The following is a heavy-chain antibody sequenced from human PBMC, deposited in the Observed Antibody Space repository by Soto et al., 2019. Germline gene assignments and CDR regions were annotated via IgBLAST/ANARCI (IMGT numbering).Heavy chain of an antibody. J-gene: IGHJ4*02. CDR3: ARQPHYYYGSGSYRLDY. CDR2: IYYSGST. V-gene: IGHV4-31*03. D-gene: IGHD3-10*01. CDR1: GGSISSGGYY. Sequence: SETLSLTCTVSGGSISSGGYYWSWIRQHPGKGLEWIGYIYYSGSTYYNPSLKSRVTISVDTSKNQFSLKLSSVTAADTAVYYCARQPHYYYGSGSYRLDYWGQGTLVTVSS.